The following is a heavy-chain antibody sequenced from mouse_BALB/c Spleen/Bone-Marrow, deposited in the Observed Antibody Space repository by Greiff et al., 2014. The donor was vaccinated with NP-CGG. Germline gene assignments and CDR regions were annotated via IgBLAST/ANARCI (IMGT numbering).Heavy chain of an antibody. CDR1: GFDFSGYW. CDR3: ARLSYYGRLAY. J-gene: IGHJ3*01. V-gene: IGHV4-1*02. Sequence: VQLQQSGGGLVQPGGSLKLSCAASGFDFSGYWMSWVRQAPGKGLEWIGEINPDSSTINYTPSLKDKFIISRDNAKNTLYLQMSKVRSEDTALYYCARLSYYGRLAYWGQGTLVTVSA. CDR2: INPDSSTI. D-gene: IGHD1-1*01.